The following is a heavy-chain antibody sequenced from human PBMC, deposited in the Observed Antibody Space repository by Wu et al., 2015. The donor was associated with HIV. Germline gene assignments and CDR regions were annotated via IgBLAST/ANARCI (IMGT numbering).Heavy chain of an antibody. V-gene: IGHV1-69*05. CDR2: IIPLFGTR. CDR3: ATPRSPGFSSAWPTYFDY. D-gene: IGHD6-19*01. J-gene: IGHJ4*02. Sequence: QVQLVQPGAEVKKPGSSVKISCKASGNTFNAINWVRQAPGQGLEWMGGIIPLFGTRDYAQVFQGRVTITTDESTSTAYMTLTSLTSEDTAVYYCATPRSPGFSSAWPTYFDYWGQGTLVTVSS. CDR1: GNTFNA.